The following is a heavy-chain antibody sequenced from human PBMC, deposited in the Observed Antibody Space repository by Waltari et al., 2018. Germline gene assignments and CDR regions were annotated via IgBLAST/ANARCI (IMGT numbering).Heavy chain of an antibody. V-gene: IGHV3-53*01. D-gene: IGHD6-19*01. CDR1: GISVSETY. CDR2: MYSGGGV. CDR3: ARDPRAVVAGGPEYFQD. J-gene: IGHJ1*01. Sequence: EVQLVESGGGWKRPGGSLRLSCAVSGISVSETYMSWVRQAPGKGLEWLASMYSGGGVYFADSVRGRFTIPRDNSKNTVYLQMNSLRGEDTAVYYCARDPRAVVAGGPEYFQDWGQGTLVTVSP.